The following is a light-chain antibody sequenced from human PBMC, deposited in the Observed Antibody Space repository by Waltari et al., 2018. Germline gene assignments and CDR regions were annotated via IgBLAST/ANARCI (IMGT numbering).Light chain of an antibody. CDR1: SSDAGGSHY. V-gene: IGLV2-8*01. CDR2: EVS. Sequence: QSALTQPPSASGSPGPSATIPCTATSSDAGGSHYVPWYQQHPGKAPKVMIYEVSKRPAGVPDRFSGSKSGNTASLTVSGLQAEDEADYYCSSYAGINNLVFGGGTKLTVL. J-gene: IGLJ2*01. CDR3: SSYAGINNLV.